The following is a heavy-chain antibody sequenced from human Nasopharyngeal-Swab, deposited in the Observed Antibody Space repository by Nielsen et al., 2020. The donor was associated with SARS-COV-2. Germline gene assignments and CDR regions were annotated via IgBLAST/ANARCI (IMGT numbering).Heavy chain of an antibody. J-gene: IGHJ6*03. CDR2: INDRGSG. CDR3: ARGQDAYYYMDV. CDR1: GGTSKGSP. D-gene: IGHD2-15*01. V-gene: IGHV4-34*01. Sequence: SETLSLTCVVFGGTSKGSPWKWIRQPPGKGLEWIGEINDRGSGNYNPSLRSRVTISAGTSNIQFSLKLNSVTAADTAVYYCARGQDAYYYMDVWGEGTTVTVSS.